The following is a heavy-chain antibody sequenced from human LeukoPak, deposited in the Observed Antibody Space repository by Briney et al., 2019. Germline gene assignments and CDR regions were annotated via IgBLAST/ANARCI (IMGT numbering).Heavy chain of an antibody. CDR1: DDSHISDSYY. V-gene: IGHV4-39*07. CDR2: IYYRGPT. Sequence: SETLSLTCNVSDDSHISDSYYWGWIRQPPGKGLEWIGHIYYRGPTYLNPSLHSRVTISVDTSKNQFSLKLISVTAADTAVYFCVRVGNRAPYYFDYWGQGTLVTVSS. J-gene: IGHJ4*02. CDR3: VRVGNRAPYYFDY. D-gene: IGHD1-26*01.